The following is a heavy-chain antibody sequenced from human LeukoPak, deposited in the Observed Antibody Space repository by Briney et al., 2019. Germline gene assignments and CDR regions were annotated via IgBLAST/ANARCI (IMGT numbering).Heavy chain of an antibody. CDR1: GGSFSGYY. CDR2: INHSVST. CDR3: ARGRITIFGVVIYYYYYMDV. J-gene: IGHJ6*03. Sequence: SETLSLTCPVFGGSFSGYYWSWIRQPPGKGLEWIGEINHSVSTNYNPSLKSRVTISVDTSKNQFSLKLSSVTAADTAVYYCARGRITIFGVVIYYYYYMDVWGKGTTVTVSS. D-gene: IGHD3-3*01. V-gene: IGHV4-34*01.